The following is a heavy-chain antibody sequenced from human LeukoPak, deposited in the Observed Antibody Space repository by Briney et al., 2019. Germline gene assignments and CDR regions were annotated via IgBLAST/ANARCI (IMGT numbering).Heavy chain of an antibody. CDR1: GFTFSRYS. CDR3: ARVGDGYKNDAFDI. J-gene: IGHJ3*02. D-gene: IGHD5-24*01. Sequence: GGSLRLSCVVSGFTFSRYSMNWVRQAPGKGLEWVSSISSSSTYIYYADSVKGRFTVSRDNAKNSLYLQMNSLRAEDTAMYYCARVGDGYKNDAFDIWGQGTMVTVSS. V-gene: IGHV3-21*01. CDR2: ISSSSTYI.